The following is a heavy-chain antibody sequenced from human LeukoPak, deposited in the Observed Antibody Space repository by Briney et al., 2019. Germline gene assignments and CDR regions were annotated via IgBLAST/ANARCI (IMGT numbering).Heavy chain of an antibody. V-gene: IGHV3-74*01. CDR1: GFSLSGYW. CDR2: NNGDGSTT. Sequence: GGSLRLSCVASGFSLSGYWMYWVRQAPGKGLMYISRNNGDGSTTNYADVVKGRFTMSRDNSKNTLYLQMNSLRAEDTAVYYCAKDALVYYDSSGYYSGPNWFDPWGQGTLVTVSS. CDR3: AKDALVYYDSSGYYSGPNWFDP. D-gene: IGHD3-22*01. J-gene: IGHJ5*02.